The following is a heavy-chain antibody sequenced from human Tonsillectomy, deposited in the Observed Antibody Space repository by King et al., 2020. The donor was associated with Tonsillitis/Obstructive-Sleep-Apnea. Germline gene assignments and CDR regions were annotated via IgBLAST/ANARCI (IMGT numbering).Heavy chain of an antibody. CDR2: TYYRSKWYN. CDR1: GDSVSSNSAA. Sequence: VQLQQSGPGLVKPSQTLSLTCAISGDSVSSNSAAWNWLRQSPSRGLEWLGRTYYRSKWYNDYAVSVKSRITINPDTAKNQFSLQLNSVTPEDTAIYYCARGARDCGGDCYLGYWGQGTLVTVSS. CDR3: ARGARDCGGDCYLGY. V-gene: IGHV6-1*01. J-gene: IGHJ4*02. D-gene: IGHD2-21*01.